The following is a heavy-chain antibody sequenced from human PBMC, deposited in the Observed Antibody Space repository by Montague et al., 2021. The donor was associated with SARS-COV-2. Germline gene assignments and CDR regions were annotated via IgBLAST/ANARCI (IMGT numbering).Heavy chain of an antibody. J-gene: IGHJ3*01. Sequence: SETLSLTCAVYAGSFSGYSWTWIRQPPGKGLEWIGEINHRGSTNYNPSLKSRVTISRDTSSGQVSMRLRSVTAADTAFYFCARIERGFWRDLVVFDVWGPGTLVTVSS. V-gene: IGHV4-34*01. CDR1: AGSFSGYS. D-gene: IGHD3-3*01. CDR2: INHRGST. CDR3: ARIERGFWRDLVVFDV.